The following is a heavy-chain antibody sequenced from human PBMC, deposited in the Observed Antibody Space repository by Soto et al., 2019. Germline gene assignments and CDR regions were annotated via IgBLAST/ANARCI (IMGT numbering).Heavy chain of an antibody. CDR1: GFPFDNAW. CDR2: IKGKSDAXXX. CDR3: TTDEWQ. D-gene: IGHD3-3*01. V-gene: IGHV3-15*01. Sequence: EVQLVESGGGLVKPGGSLRLSCVASGFPFDNAWMSWVRRAPGKGLEWVGRIKGKSDAXXXXYGAAVKGRFSISRXXXXXXXXXXXNSLKSXXTAVYYCTTDEWQWGQGTLVTVSS. J-gene: IGHJ4*02.